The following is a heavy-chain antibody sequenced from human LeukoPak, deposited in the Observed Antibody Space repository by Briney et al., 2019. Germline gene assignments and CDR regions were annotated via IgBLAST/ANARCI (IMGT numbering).Heavy chain of an antibody. V-gene: IGHV3-23*01. CDR1: GFTFSSYA. CDR3: AKGKDTYSYDSSGYYFGEY. J-gene: IGHJ4*02. D-gene: IGHD3-22*01. CDR2: MSGSGGST. Sequence: GGSLRLSCAASGFTFSSYAMSWVRQAPGKGLEWVSAMSGSGGSTYYADSVKGRFTISRDNSKNTLYLQMNSLRAEDMAVYYCAKGKDTYSYDSSGYYFGEYWGQGTLVTVSS.